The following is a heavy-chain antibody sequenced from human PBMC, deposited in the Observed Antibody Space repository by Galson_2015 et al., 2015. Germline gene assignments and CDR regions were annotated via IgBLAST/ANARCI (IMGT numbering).Heavy chain of an antibody. V-gene: IGHV1-69*13. J-gene: IGHJ4*02. D-gene: IGHD1-1*01. CDR1: GGTFSSYA. Sequence: SVKVSCKASGGTFSSYAISWVRQAPGQGLEWMGGIIPIFGTANYAQKFQGRVTITADESTSTAYMELSSLRSEDTAVYYCARVPRGGRQPFDYWGQGTLVTVSS. CDR3: ARVPRGGRQPFDY. CDR2: IIPIFGTA.